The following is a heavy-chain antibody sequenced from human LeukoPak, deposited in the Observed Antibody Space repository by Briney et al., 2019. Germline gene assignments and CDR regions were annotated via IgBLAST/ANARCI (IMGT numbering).Heavy chain of an antibody. Sequence: SGGSLRLSCAASGFTFSSFSMHCVRQAPGKWLEWVSLLSLDGRTKNYADSVKGRFTITRNNSKNTVFLKMNNLRPNDTVVYVCARGFSSGWRTNTNYYYGMDVWGQGTTVTVSS. D-gene: IGHD6-25*01. V-gene: IGHV3-30*04. CDR1: GFTFSSFS. J-gene: IGHJ6*02. CDR2: LSLDGRTK. CDR3: ARGFSSGWRTNTNYYYGMDV.